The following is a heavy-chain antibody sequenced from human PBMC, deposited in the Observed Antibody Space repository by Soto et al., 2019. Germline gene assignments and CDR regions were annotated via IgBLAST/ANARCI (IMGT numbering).Heavy chain of an antibody. Sequence: EVQVVESGGGLVRPGGSLRLSCNFTFSMYSMSWVRQAQGTGLEWVASISSGSAYIKYADSVKGRFSISRDNAKNSVSLQMNRLRAEDTAMYYCTRDQGVSYVNWFDPWGRGTLVTVSS. V-gene: IGHV3-21*01. CDR2: ISSGSAYI. D-gene: IGHD1-26*01. CDR3: TRDQGVSYVNWFDP. J-gene: IGHJ5*02. CDR1: TFSMYS.